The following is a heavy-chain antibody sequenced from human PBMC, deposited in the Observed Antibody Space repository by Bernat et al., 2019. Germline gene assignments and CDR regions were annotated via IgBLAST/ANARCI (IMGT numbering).Heavy chain of an antibody. CDR1: GFTFSSYA. J-gene: IGHJ4*02. D-gene: IGHD4-17*01. CDR2: ISYDGSNK. CDR3: AREHGDFYRYNFDY. Sequence: QVQLVESGGGVVQPGRSLRLSCAASGFTFSSYAMHWVRQAPGKGLEWVAVISYDGSNKYYADSVKGRFTISRDNSKNTLYLQMNSLRAEDTAVYYCAREHGDFYRYNFDYWGQGTLVTVSS. V-gene: IGHV3-30-3*01.